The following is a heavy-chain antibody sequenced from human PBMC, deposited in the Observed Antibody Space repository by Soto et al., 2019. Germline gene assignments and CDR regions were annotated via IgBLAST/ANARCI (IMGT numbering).Heavy chain of an antibody. Sequence: PSQTLSLTCAISGDSVSSNTASWNWIRQSPSRGLEWLGRTYFRSKWYNDYVVSVKSRIIINPDTSNNQFSLQLNSVTPEDTAVYFCAKGDNLGPKTGYAFDPWGQGSMVTVSS. CDR3: AKGDNLGPKTGYAFDP. CDR1: GDSVSSNTAS. V-gene: IGHV6-1*01. J-gene: IGHJ5*02. D-gene: IGHD5-12*01. CDR2: TYFRSKWYN.